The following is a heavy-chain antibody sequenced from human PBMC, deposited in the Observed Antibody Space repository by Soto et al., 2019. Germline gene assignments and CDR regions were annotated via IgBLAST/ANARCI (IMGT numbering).Heavy chain of an antibody. CDR1: GFTFSTYW. J-gene: IGHJ6*02. CDR3: ARGWGYFDSSGFPYLYAMDV. CDR2: IKEDGSEK. V-gene: IGHV3-7*01. Sequence: SGGSLRLSCAASGFTFSTYWMSWVRQAPGKGLEWVANIKEDGSEKYYVDSVEGRFTISRDNAKNSLYLQMTSLRAEDTAPYYCARGWGYFDSSGFPYLYAMDVWGQGTTVTVSS. D-gene: IGHD3-22*01.